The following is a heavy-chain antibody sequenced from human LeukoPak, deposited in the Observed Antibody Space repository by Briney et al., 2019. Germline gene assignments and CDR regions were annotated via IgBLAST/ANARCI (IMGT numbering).Heavy chain of an antibody. D-gene: IGHD2-8*01. Sequence: ASVKVSCKASGGTFSSYAISWVRQAPGQGLEWMGRIIPILGIANYAQKFQGRVTITADKSTSTAYMELSSLRSEDTAVYYCARSEWSSATGGYYYYYGMDVWGQGTTVTVSS. CDR1: GGTFSSYA. J-gene: IGHJ6*02. V-gene: IGHV1-69*04. CDR3: ARSEWSSATGGYYYYYGMDV. CDR2: IIPILGIA.